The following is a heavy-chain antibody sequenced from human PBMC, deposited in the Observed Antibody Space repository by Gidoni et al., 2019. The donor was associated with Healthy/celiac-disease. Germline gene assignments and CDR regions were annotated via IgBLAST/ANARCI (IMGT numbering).Heavy chain of an antibody. CDR3: ARGLFLGRVNPLHLDY. Sequence: IRQPPGKGLEWIGEINHSGSTNYNPSLKSRVTISVDTSKNQFSLRLSSVTAADTAVYYCARGLFLGRVNPLHLDYWGQGTLVTVSS. J-gene: IGHJ4*02. CDR2: INHSGST. V-gene: IGHV4-34*01. D-gene: IGHD7-27*01.